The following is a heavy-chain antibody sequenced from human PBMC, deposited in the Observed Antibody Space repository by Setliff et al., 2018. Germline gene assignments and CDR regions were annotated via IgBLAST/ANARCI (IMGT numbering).Heavy chain of an antibody. J-gene: IGHJ4*02. D-gene: IGHD6-19*01. V-gene: IGHV1-18*01. CDR3: ARSPPNRGFGSGWYGDF. CDR1: AYSFTNYG. CDR2: ISAYDGNT. Sequence: ASVKVSCKASAYSFTNYGVTWVRQAPGQGLEWMGWISAYDGNTRFAQNIRGRVTLTTDTPTSTAYMELRSLRSDDTAVYYCARSPPNRGFGSGWYGDFWGQGTLVTVSS.